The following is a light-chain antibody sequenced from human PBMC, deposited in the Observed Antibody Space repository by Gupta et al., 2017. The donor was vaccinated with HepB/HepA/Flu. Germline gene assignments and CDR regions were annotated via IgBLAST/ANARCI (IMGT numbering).Light chain of an antibody. J-gene: IGKJ1*01. CDR3: QQEDNTPWA. CDR1: QSVLFSSNNKNY. V-gene: IGKV4-1*01. CDR2: WAS. Sequence: DIVMTQSPDSLAVSLGERATINCKSSQSVLFSSNNKNYLAWYQQKPGQPPKLLVYWASTRQSGLPDRFSGSGSGTDFTLTISSRQAEDVAVYYCQQEDNTPWAFGHGTKVEIK.